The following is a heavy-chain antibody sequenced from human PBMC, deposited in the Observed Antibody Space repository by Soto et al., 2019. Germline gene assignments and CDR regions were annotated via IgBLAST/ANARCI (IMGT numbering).Heavy chain of an antibody. D-gene: IGHD2-15*01. CDR1: GGSISSYY. Sequence: QVQLQESGPGLVKPSETLSLTCTVSGGSISSYYWSWIRQPPGKGLEWIGYIYYSGSTNYNPSLKSRVTTSVDTSKNQFSLKLSSVTAADTAVYYCARHVVVVAAIDYWGQGTLVTVSS. CDR2: IYYSGST. J-gene: IGHJ4*02. V-gene: IGHV4-59*08. CDR3: ARHVVVVAAIDY.